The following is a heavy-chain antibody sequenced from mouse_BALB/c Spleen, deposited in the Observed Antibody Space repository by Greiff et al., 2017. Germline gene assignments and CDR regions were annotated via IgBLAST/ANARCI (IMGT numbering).Heavy chain of an antibody. D-gene: IGHD1-1*01. J-gene: IGHJ1*01. CDR1: GFTFSSYA. CDR2: ISSGGSYT. Sequence: EVHLVESGGGLVKPGGSLKLSCAASGFTFSSYAMSWVRQSPEKRLEWVAEISSGGSYTYYPDTVTGRFTISRDNAKNTLYLEMSSLRSEDTAMYYCARGARSYWYFDVWGAGTTVTVSS. CDR3: ARGARSYWYFDV. V-gene: IGHV5-9-4*01.